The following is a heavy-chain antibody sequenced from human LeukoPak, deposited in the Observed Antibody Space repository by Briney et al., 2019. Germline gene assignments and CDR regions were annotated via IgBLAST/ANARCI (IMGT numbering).Heavy chain of an antibody. CDR3: ARTNWGLGGAFDM. D-gene: IGHD7-27*01. CDR1: GFSVSSNY. J-gene: IGHJ3*02. Sequence: GGSLRLSCAASGFSVSSNYMSWVRQAPGKGLEWVSKISSSGTTIYYADSVKGRFTTSRDNAKNSLYLQLNSLRAEDTAVYYCARTNWGLGGAFDMWGQGTMVTVSS. V-gene: IGHV3-11*04. CDR2: ISSSGTTI.